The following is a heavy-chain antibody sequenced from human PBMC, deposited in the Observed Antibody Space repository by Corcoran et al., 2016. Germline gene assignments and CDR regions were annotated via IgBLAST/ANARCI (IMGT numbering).Heavy chain of an antibody. Sequence: EVQLVESGGGLVKPGGSLRLSCAASGFTFSSYSMNWVRQAPGKGLEWVSSISSSSSYIYYADSVKGRFTISRDNAKNSLYLQMNSLRAEDTAVYYCARDRAYGDRPFDYWGQGTLLTVSS. CDR3: ARDRAYGDRPFDY. CDR2: ISSSSSYI. V-gene: IGHV3-21*01. J-gene: IGHJ4*02. D-gene: IGHD4-17*01. CDR1: GFTFSSYS.